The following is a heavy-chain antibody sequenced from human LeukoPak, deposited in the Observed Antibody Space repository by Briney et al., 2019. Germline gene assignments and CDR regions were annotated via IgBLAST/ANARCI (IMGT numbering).Heavy chain of an antibody. CDR3: AKSSYYDSSGYYREYYFDY. D-gene: IGHD3-22*01. CDR2: ISGSGGST. Sequence: GGSLRLSCAASGFMFSTYAMSWVRQAPGKGLEWVSAISGSGGSTNYADSVKGRVTVSRDNSKSTLYLQMNSLRAEDTAVYYCAKSSYYDSSGYYREYYFDYWGQGTLVTVSS. CDR1: GFMFSTYA. J-gene: IGHJ4*02. V-gene: IGHV3-23*01.